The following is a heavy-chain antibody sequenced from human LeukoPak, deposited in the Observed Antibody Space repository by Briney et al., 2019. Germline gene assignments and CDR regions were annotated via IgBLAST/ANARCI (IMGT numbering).Heavy chain of an antibody. CDR3: ARVLSYYDSSGFHPFDY. CDR1: GYTFTSYY. D-gene: IGHD3-22*01. Sequence: ASVKVSCKASGYTFTSYYMHWVRQAPGQGLEWMGIINPSGGSTSYAQKFQGRVTMTRDMSISTAYMELSRLRSDDTAVYYCARVLSYYDSSGFHPFDYWGQGTLVTVSS. V-gene: IGHV1-46*01. CDR2: INPSGGST. J-gene: IGHJ4*02.